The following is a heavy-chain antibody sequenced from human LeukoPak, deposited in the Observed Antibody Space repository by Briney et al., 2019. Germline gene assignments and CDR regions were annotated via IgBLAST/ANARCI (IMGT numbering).Heavy chain of an antibody. D-gene: IGHD5-18*01. Sequence: SETLSLTCAVYGGSFSGYYWGWIRQPPGKGLEWIGSIYHSGSTYYNPSLKSRVTMSLDTSKNQFSLKLSSVTAAETAVYYCAREGRYRYGYNEYHLYMDIWGKGTTVTVSS. CDR2: IYHSGST. CDR3: AREGRYRYGYNEYHLYMDI. CDR1: GGSFSGYY. J-gene: IGHJ6*03. V-gene: IGHV4-34*01.